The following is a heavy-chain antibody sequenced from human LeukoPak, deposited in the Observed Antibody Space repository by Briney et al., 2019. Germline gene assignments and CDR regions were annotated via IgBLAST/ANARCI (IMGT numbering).Heavy chain of an antibody. CDR2: IYYSGST. CDR1: GGSISSYY. V-gene: IGHV4-59*01. D-gene: IGHD3-3*01. CDR3: ARAYYDFWSGSEYYFDY. Sequence: SETLSLTCTVSGGSISSYYWSWIRQPPGKGLEWIGYIYYSGSTNYNPSLKSRVTISADTSKNQFSLKLSSVTAADTAVYYCARAYYDFWSGSEYYFDYWGQGTLVTVSS. J-gene: IGHJ4*02.